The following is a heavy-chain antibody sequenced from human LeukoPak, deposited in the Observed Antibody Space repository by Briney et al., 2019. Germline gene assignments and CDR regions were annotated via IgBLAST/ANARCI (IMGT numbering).Heavy chain of an antibody. V-gene: IGHV1-18*01. CDR3: ARDHLLRFLESDAFDI. Sequence: GASVKVSCKASGYTFTSYGISWVRQAPGQGLEWMGWISAYNGNTNYAQKLQGRVTMTTDTSTSTAYMELRSLRSDDTAVYYCARDHLLRFLESDAFDIWGQGTMVTVSS. CDR2: ISAYNGNT. D-gene: IGHD3-3*01. CDR1: GYTFTSYG. J-gene: IGHJ3*02.